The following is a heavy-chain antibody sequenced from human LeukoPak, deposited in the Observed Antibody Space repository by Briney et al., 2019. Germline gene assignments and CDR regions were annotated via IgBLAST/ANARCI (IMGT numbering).Heavy chain of an antibody. CDR3: VRDWGYDSSGYWQKYFDT. J-gene: IGHJ4*02. V-gene: IGHV3-74*01. Sequence: PGGSLRLSCATSGFTFSTFWMHWVRQAPGKGLVWVSRINHDGSSTNYADSVKGRFTIPRDNAKNTLYLQMNSLRAEDTAVYYCVRDWGYDSSGYWQKYFDTWGQGTLVTVSS. CDR2: INHDGSST. D-gene: IGHD3-22*01. CDR1: GFTFSTFW.